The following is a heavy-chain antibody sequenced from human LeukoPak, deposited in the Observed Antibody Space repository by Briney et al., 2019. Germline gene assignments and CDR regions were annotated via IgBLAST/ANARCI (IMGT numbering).Heavy chain of an antibody. CDR2: ISTYNGNT. J-gene: IGHJ4*02. D-gene: IGHD5-18*01. Sequence: ASVKVSFRSSGYTFTTYGTTWVRQAPEQGLEWMGWISTYNGNTNYAQKLQGRVTMTTDTSTSTAYMELRSLRSDDTAMYYCARDRMDTGTYFDYWGQGTLVTVSS. V-gene: IGHV1-18*01. CDR1: GYTFTTYG. CDR3: ARDRMDTGTYFDY.